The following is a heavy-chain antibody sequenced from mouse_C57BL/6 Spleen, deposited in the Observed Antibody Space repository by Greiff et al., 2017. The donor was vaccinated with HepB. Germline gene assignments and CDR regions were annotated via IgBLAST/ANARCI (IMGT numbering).Heavy chain of an antibody. D-gene: IGHD2-14*01. Sequence: VQLQQSGAELVRPGASVKLSCKASGYTFTDYYINWVKQRPGQGLEWIARIYPGSGNTYYNEKFKGKATLTAEKSSSTAYMQLSSLTSEDSAVYFCAISRYSAWFAYWGQGTLVTVSA. V-gene: IGHV1-76*01. CDR1: GYTFTDYY. CDR3: AISRYSAWFAY. J-gene: IGHJ3*01. CDR2: IYPGSGNT.